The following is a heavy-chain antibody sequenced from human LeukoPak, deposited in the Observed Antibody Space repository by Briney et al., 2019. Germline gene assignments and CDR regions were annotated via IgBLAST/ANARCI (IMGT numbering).Heavy chain of an antibody. Sequence: ASVKVSCKASGYTFTGYYMHWVRQAPGHGLEWMGRINPNSGGATYAQKFQGRVTMTRDTSISTAYMELSRLRSDDTAVYYCARDEDTAVVPFDYWGQGTLVTVSS. D-gene: IGHD5-18*01. CDR2: INPNSGGA. CDR1: GYTFTGYY. CDR3: ARDEDTAVVPFDY. J-gene: IGHJ4*02. V-gene: IGHV1-2*06.